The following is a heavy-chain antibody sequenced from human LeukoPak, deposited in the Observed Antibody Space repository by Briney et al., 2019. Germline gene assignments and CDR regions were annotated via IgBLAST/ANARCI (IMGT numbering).Heavy chain of an antibody. CDR3: ARDRYCSITKCYNWFDP. CDR2: ISAYNGNT. D-gene: IGHD2-2*01. Sequence: ASVKVSCTASGYTFTSYGISWVRQAPGQGLEWMGWISAYNGNTNYAQKLQGRVTMTTHTSTSTAYMELRSLRSDDTAVYYCARDRYCSITKCYNWFDPWGQGTLVTVSS. CDR1: GYTFTSYG. J-gene: IGHJ5*02. V-gene: IGHV1-18*01.